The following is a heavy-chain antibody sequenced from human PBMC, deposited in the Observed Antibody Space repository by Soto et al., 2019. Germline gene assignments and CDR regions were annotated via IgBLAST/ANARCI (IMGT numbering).Heavy chain of an antibody. Sequence: ASVKVSCTASGYIFTIYGISWVRQAPGQGLEWMGWLNPYSGNTNFAQKLQGRVTMTTDTSISTAYMELSSLRSEDTAVYYCARRGYSSSWYYYYYYGMDVWGQGTTVTVSS. V-gene: IGHV1-18*01. J-gene: IGHJ6*02. CDR3: ARRGYSSSWYYYYYYGMDV. CDR2: LNPYSGNT. CDR1: GYIFTIYG. D-gene: IGHD6-13*01.